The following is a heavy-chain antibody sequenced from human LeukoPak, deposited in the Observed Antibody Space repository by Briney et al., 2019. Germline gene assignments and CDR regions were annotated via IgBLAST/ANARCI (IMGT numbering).Heavy chain of an antibody. CDR1: GFTFSSYG. V-gene: IGHV3-30*04. Sequence: QPGGSLRLSCAASGFTFSSYGMHWVRQAPDKGPEWVAVMSNDGSYKGYADSVKGRFTISRDNAKNSLYLQMNSLRAEDTALYYCAKDINGVGYGLFDYWGQGTLVTVSS. CDR2: MSNDGSYK. D-gene: IGHD3-22*01. CDR3: AKDINGVGYGLFDY. J-gene: IGHJ4*02.